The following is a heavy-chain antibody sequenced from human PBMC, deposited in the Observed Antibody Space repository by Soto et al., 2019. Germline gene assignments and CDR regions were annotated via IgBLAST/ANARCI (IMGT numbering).Heavy chain of an antibody. CDR1: EFTFDDNA. D-gene: IGHD5-18*01. Sequence: LRLSWAAAEFTFDDNAMHWLRQGPGKGLEWVSGISWNSGSIGYADSVKGRFTISRDNAKNSLYLQMNSLGAEATALSYCAKDRRGDTAMVWNYCGQGTLVTVSS. CDR3: AKDRRGDTAMVWNY. J-gene: IGHJ4*02. V-gene: IGHV3-9*01. CDR2: ISWNSGSI.